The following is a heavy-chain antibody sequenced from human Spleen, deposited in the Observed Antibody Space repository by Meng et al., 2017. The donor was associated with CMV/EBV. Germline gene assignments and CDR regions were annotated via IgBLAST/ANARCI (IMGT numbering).Heavy chain of an antibody. D-gene: IGHD3-3*01. V-gene: IGHV1-18*01. CDR2: ISPYNGYT. CDR1: GYTLTESS. CDR3: AKGIGGYYYGMDV. J-gene: IGHJ6*02. Sequence: ASVKVSCKVSGYTLTESSIHWVRQAPGQGLEWMGWISPYNGYTNYAEKVQGRVTMTTDTSTTTAYMELRSLRSDDTAVYYCAKGIGGYYYGMDVWGQGTTVTVSS.